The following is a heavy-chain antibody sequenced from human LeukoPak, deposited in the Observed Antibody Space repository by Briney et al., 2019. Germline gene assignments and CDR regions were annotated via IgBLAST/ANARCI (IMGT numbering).Heavy chain of an antibody. V-gene: IGHV3-21*01. J-gene: IGHJ4*02. CDR3: ARVPFFGSGGYDY. D-gene: IGHD2-15*01. CDR1: GFTFSSYS. Sequence: GGSLRLSCAASGFTFSSYSMNWVRQAPGKGLEWVSSISSSSSYLYYADSVKGRFTISRDNAKNSLYLQMNSLRAEDTGVYYCARVPFFGSGGYDYWGQGTLVTVSS. CDR2: ISSSSSYL.